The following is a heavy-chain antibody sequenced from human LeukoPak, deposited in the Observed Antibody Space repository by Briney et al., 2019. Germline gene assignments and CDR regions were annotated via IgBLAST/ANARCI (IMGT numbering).Heavy chain of an antibody. J-gene: IGHJ4*02. CDR2: ISHSGTT. CDR1: GGSFSGYY. Sequence: PSETLSLTCAVYGGSFSGYYWSWIRQSPGKGLEWIGEISHSGTTYYNPSLKSRVTISLDTSNTQFFLKLTSVTAADTAVYYCARGVSDQNWGQGTLVTVSS. V-gene: IGHV4-34*01. CDR3: ARGVSDQN.